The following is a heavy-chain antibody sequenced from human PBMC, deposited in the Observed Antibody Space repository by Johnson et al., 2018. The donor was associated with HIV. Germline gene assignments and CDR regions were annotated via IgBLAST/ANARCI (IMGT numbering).Heavy chain of an antibody. D-gene: IGHD2-8*01. CDR2: IYSDGST. CDR3: SRLKNGAFDI. Sequence: VQLVESGGGLVKPGGSLRLSCAVSGVIFSDYYMSWIRQAPGKGLEWVSIIYSDGSTYFADSVKGRFPISRDNSKNTLFLQMNSLRVEDTAVYYCSRLKNGAFDIWGQGTMVTVSS. J-gene: IGHJ3*02. V-gene: IGHV3-66*01. CDR1: GVIFSDYY.